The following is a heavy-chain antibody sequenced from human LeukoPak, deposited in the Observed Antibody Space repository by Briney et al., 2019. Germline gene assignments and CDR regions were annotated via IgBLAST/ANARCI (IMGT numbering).Heavy chain of an antibody. D-gene: IGHD3-10*01. CDR2: IRSKSNSYAA. CDR3: TSTIYGSGKAGY. CDR1: GFSFSDSA. V-gene: IGHV3-73*01. J-gene: IGHJ4*02. Sequence: GGSLRLSCATSGFSFSDSAIHWVRQASGKGLEWVGRIRSKSNSYAANYAASVQGRFTLSRDGSKNTAYLQMNSLKTEDTAMYYGTSTIYGSGKAGYWGQGTLVTVSS.